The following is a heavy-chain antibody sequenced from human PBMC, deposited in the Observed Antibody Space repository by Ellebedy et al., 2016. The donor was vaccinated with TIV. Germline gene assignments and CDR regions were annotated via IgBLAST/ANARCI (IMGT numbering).Heavy chain of an antibody. CDR1: GFTFSSYS. V-gene: IGHV3-48*01. J-gene: IGHJ6*03. D-gene: IGHD2-2*01. CDR2: ISSSSTI. CDR3: ARAPIVVVPAAMDYYYYMDV. Sequence: GGSLRLXXAASGFTFSSYSMNWVRQAPGKGLEWVSYISSSSTIYYADSVKGRFTISRDNAKNSLYLQMNSLRAEDTAVYYCARAPIVVVPAAMDYYYYMDVWGKGTTVTVSS.